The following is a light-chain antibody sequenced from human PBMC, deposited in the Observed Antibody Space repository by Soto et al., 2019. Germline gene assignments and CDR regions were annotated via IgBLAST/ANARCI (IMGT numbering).Light chain of an antibody. V-gene: IGKV3-11*01. J-gene: IGKJ2*01. CDR2: DAS. Sequence: EIVLTQSPATLSLSPGERATLSCRASQSVSSYLAWYQQKPGQAPRLLIYDASNRATGIPARFSGSGSGTDFTLTISRLEPEDFAVYFCQQYGNPPPNAFGQGTKVEI. CDR1: QSVSSY. CDR3: QQYGNPPPNA.